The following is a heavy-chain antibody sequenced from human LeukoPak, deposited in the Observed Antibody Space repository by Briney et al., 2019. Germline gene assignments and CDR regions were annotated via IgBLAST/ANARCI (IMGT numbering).Heavy chain of an antibody. CDR2: IIPIFGTA. J-gene: IGHJ4*02. CDR3: ARTYSGSYSPYFDY. CDR1: GYTFTSYD. V-gene: IGHV1-69*13. D-gene: IGHD1-26*01. Sequence: SVKVSCKASGYTFTSYDINWVRQATGQGLEWMGGIIPIFGTANYAQKFQGRVTITADESTSTAYMELSSLRSEDTAVYYCARTYSGSYSPYFDYWGQGTLVTVSS.